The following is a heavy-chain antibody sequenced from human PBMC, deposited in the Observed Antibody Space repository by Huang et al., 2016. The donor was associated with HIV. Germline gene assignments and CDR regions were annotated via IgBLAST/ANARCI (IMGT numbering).Heavy chain of an antibody. CDR1: GGPFRSYS. V-gene: IGHV1-69*13. D-gene: IGHD4-4*01. CDR3: ARGSLEYSVSSSLDY. CDR2: LMPVFDSP. J-gene: IGHJ4*02. Sequence: QVQLLQSGAEVKKPGSSGKVSCKASGGPFRSYSIAWVRQAPGQGLECMARLMPVFDSPNYAQKLQGRVRGTADESTSTVYMELRDLRPDDTAVYFCARGSLEYSVSSSLDYWGQGTHVTVSS.